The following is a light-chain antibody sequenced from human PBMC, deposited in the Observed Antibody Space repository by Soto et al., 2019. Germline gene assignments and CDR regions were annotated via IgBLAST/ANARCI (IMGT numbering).Light chain of an antibody. CDR3: LQHYGFSWT. V-gene: IGKV1-17*01. CDR2: GAS. Sequence: DIQMTQSPSSLSASVGDRVTITSRASQDISTFLGWYQQKPGKAPKRLIYGASSLQSGVPSRFSGSGGGTEFSLTIRSLQPEDFATYFCLQHYGFSWTFGQGTKVDIK. CDR1: QDISTF. J-gene: IGKJ1*01.